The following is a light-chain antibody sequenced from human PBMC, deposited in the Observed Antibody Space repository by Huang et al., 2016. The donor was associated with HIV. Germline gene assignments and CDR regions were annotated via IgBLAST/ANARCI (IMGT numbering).Light chain of an antibody. CDR1: QNISTY. Sequence: DIQMTQSPSSLSAFVGDRVTITCRASQNISTYLNWYQQKPGKAPNLLIYASSSLQSGVPSRFSGSRSGADFTLTISSLQPEDFATYYCQQTYSVPLTFGGGTKVEIK. V-gene: IGKV1-39*01. CDR2: ASS. J-gene: IGKJ4*01. CDR3: QQTYSVPLT.